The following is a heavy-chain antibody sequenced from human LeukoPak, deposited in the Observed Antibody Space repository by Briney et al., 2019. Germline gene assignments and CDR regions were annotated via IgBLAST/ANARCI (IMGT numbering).Heavy chain of an antibody. Sequence: SETLSLTCNVSGGSISNYYWTWIRQPPGKGLEWIGYIYYSGSTNYNPSLKSRVTISVDTSKNQFSLKLSSVTAADTAVYYCARGGNAFDIWGQGTMVTVSS. CDR3: ARGGNAFDI. CDR1: GGSISNYY. D-gene: IGHD1-26*01. CDR2: IYYSGST. V-gene: IGHV4-59*12. J-gene: IGHJ3*02.